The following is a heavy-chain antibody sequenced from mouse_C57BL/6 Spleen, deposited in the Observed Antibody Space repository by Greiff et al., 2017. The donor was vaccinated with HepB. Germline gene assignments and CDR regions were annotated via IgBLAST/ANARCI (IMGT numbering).Heavy chain of an antibody. D-gene: IGHD4-1*01. Sequence: QVQLKQPGAELVKPGASVKLSCKASGYTFTSYWMHWVKQRPGRGLEWIGRIDPNSGGTKYNEKFKSKATLTVDKPSSTAYMQLSSLTSEDSAVYYCARSLLTGFPYWYFDVWGTGTTVTVSS. J-gene: IGHJ1*03. CDR2: IDPNSGGT. CDR3: ARSLLTGFPYWYFDV. V-gene: IGHV1-72*01. CDR1: GYTFTSYW.